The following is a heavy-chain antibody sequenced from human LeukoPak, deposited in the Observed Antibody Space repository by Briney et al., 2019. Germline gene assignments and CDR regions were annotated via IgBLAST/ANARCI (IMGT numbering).Heavy chain of an antibody. CDR3: ARGDSSGWGLDY. J-gene: IGHJ4*02. CDR2: ISSSGSTI. D-gene: IGHD6-19*01. CDR1: GFTFSSYE. Sequence: GGSLRLSCAASGFTFSSYEMNWVRQAPGKGLEWVSYISSSGSTIYYADSVKGRFTISRDNAKNSLYLQMNSLRAEDTAVYYCARGDSSGWGLDYWGLGTLVTVSS. V-gene: IGHV3-48*03.